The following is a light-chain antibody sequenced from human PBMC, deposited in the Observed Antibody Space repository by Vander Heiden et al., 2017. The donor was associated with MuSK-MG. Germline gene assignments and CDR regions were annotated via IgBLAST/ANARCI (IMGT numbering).Light chain of an antibody. J-gene: IGLJ2*01. CDR1: NIGSKS. CDR3: QVWDSSSDHVV. Sequence: SYVLTQPPSVSVAPGQTARSTCGGNNIGSKSVHWYQQKPGQDPVLVVYDDSDRPSGIPERFSGSNSGNTAALAISRGEAGDEADDYCQVWDSSSDHVVFGGGTKLTVL. CDR2: DDS. V-gene: IGLV3-21*02.